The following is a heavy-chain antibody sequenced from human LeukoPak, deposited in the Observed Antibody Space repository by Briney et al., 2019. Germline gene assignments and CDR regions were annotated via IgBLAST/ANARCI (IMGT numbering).Heavy chain of an antibody. CDR2: IIPMFGTI. V-gene: IGHV1-69*05. D-gene: IGHD1-1*01. J-gene: IGHJ4*02. CDR3: ARMEGD. Sequence: SVKVSCKASGGTLSSYTISWVRQAPGQGLEWMGGIIPMFGTINFAQKIKDRVTLTTDESTNTAYRQLSSRRSEDTAVYYCARMEGDWGQGTLVTVSS. CDR1: GGTLSSYT.